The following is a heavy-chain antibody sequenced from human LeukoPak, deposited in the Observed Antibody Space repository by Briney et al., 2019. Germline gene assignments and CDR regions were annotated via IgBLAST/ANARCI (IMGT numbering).Heavy chain of an antibody. J-gene: IGHJ4*02. CDR2: IYHSGST. D-gene: IGHD2-21*01. V-gene: IGHV4-4*02. Sequence: SETLSLTCAVSGGSISSSNWWSWVRQPPGKGLEWIGEIYHSGSTNYNPSLKSQVTISVDKSKNQFSLKPSSVTAADTAVYYCARVSYGGNFFDYWGQGTLVTVSS. CDR1: GGSISSSNW. CDR3: ARVSYGGNFFDY.